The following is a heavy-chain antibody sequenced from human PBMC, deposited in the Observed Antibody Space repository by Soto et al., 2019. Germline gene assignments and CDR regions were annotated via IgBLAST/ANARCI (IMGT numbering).Heavy chain of an antibody. CDR3: AAARRYYDILTGHNWFDP. CDR2: IVVGSGNT. D-gene: IGHD3-9*01. Sequence: ASVKVSCKASGFTFTSSAVQWVRQARGQRLEWIGWIVVGSGNTNYAQKFQERVTITRDMSTSTAYMELSSLRSEDTAVYYCAAARRYYDILTGHNWFDPWGQGTLVTVSS. J-gene: IGHJ5*02. V-gene: IGHV1-58*01. CDR1: GFTFTSSA.